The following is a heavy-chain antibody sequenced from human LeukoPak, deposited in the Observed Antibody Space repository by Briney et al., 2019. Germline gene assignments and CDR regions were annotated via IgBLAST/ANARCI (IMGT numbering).Heavy chain of an antibody. J-gene: IGHJ4*02. Sequence: GASVKVSCKASGYTFTSYGISWVRQAPGQGLEWMGWISAYNGNTNYAQKLQGRVTMTTDTSTSTAYMELRSLRSDDTAVYYCARDSMATNYYDSSGYSYYFDYWGQGTLVTVSS. D-gene: IGHD3-22*01. CDR1: GYTFTSYG. CDR2: ISAYNGNT. CDR3: ARDSMATNYYDSSGYSYYFDY. V-gene: IGHV1-18*01.